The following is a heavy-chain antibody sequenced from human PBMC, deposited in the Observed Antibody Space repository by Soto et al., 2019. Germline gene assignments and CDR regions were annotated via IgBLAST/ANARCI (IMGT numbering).Heavy chain of an antibody. CDR3: ARGTMIVVVTRHYYYGMDV. V-gene: IGHV1-46*01. CDR2: INPSGGST. CDR1: GYTFTSYY. Sequence: ASVKVSCKASGYTFTSYYMHWVRQAPGQGLEWMGIINPSGGSTSYAQKFQGRVTMTRDTSTSTVYMELSSLRSEDTAVYYCARGTMIVVVTRHYYYGMDVWGQGTTVTVSS. J-gene: IGHJ6*02. D-gene: IGHD3-22*01.